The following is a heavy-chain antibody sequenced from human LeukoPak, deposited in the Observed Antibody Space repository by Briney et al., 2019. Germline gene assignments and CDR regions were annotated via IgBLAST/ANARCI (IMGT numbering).Heavy chain of an antibody. CDR1: GGSFSGYY. J-gene: IGHJ4*02. CDR2: INHSGST. D-gene: IGHD6-13*01. CDR3: ARRSSSLLFDY. V-gene: IGHV4-34*01. Sequence: PSETLSLTCAIYGGSFSGYYWSWIRQPPGKGLEWIGEINHSGSTNYNPSLKSRVTISVDTSKNQFSLKLSSVTAADTAVYYCARRSSSLLFDYWGQGTLVTVSS.